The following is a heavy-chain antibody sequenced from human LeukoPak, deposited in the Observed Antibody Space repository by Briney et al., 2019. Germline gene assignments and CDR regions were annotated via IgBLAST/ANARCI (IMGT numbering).Heavy chain of an antibody. J-gene: IGHJ4*02. V-gene: IGHV3-21*01. CDR2: ISSSSSYI. Sequence: GGSLRLPCAASGFTFSSYSMNWVRQAPGKGLEWVSSISSSSSYIYYADSVKGRFTISRDNAKNSLYLQMNSLRAEDTAVYYCARLGRQGTSYWGQGTLVTVSS. CDR3: ARLGRQGTSY. D-gene: IGHD1-7*01. CDR1: GFTFSSYS.